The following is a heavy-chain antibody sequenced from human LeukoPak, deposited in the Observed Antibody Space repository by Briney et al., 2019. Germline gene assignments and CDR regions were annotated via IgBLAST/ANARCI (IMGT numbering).Heavy chain of an antibody. CDR3: AKGRSSSSRSPFDY. CDR2: ISPSGGST. Sequence: GGSLRLSCAASGFTFSNYAMTWVRQAPGKGLEWVSYISPSGGSTYYADSVKGRFTVSRDNPKNTLYLQMNSLRAEDTAVYYCAKGRSSSSRSPFDYWGQGTLVTVSS. D-gene: IGHD6-6*01. J-gene: IGHJ4*02. CDR1: GFTFSNYA. V-gene: IGHV3-23*01.